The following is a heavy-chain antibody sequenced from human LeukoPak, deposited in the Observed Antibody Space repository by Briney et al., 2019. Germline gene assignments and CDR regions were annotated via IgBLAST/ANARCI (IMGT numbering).Heavy chain of an antibody. Sequence: PGGSLRLSCAASGFTFSSYEMNWVRQAPGKGLEWVSYISSSGSTIYYADSVKGRFTISRDNAKNSLYLQMNSLRAEDTAVYYCASPPNWNYVPQTSKNFDYWGQGTLVTVSS. J-gene: IGHJ4*02. V-gene: IGHV3-48*03. CDR1: GFTFSSYE. D-gene: IGHD1-7*01. CDR2: ISSSGSTI. CDR3: ASPPNWNYVPQTSKNFDY.